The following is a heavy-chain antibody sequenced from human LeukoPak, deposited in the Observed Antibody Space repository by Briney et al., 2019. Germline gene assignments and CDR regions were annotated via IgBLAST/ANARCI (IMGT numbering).Heavy chain of an antibody. D-gene: IGHD3-3*01. CDR2: IIPIFGTA. V-gene: IGHV1-69*13. CDR3: ARDNELRLLEWSHPFDI. Sequence: VASVKVSCKASGGTFSSYAISWVRQAPGQGLEWMGGIIPIFGTANYAQKFQGRVTITADESTSTAYMELSSLRSEDTAVYYCARDNELRLLEWSHPFDIWGQGTMVTVSS. CDR1: GGTFSSYA. J-gene: IGHJ3*02.